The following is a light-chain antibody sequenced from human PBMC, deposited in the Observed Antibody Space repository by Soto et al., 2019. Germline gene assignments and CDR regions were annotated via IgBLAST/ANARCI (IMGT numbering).Light chain of an antibody. V-gene: IGKV3-15*01. CDR2: DAS. CDR1: QSVSSN. Sequence: EIVMTQSPATLSVSPGERATLSCRASQSVSSNLAWYQQKPGQAPRLFIYDASTRATGIPARFSGSGSGTEFTLTITSLQSEDFAVYYCQHHNTWYWTFGQGTKVEIK. CDR3: QHHNTWYWT. J-gene: IGKJ1*01.